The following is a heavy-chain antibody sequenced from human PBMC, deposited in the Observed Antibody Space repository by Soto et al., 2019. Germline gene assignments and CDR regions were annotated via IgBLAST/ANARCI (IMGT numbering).Heavy chain of an antibody. V-gene: IGHV3-23*01. CDR1: GFIFSTYT. CDR2: VLQTGSST. D-gene: IGHD4-17*01. J-gene: IGHJ4*02. Sequence: PGGSLRLSCEASGFIFSTYTMNWVRQAPGKGLEWVSAVLQTGSSTYYADSVKGRFTNSRDNSQNTLYLQMNNLRVEDTAVYYCAKDFTPDGYWDFDYWGQGTLVTVSS. CDR3: AKDFTPDGYWDFDY.